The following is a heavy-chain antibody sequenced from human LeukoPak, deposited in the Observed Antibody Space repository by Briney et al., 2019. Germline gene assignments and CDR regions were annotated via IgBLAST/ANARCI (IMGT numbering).Heavy chain of an antibody. J-gene: IGHJ6*02. CDR1: GFTFSDYA. CDR2: ISSSGSTI. CDR3: ARALPRGSGWSHYYAMDA. D-gene: IGHD6-19*01. V-gene: IGHV3-48*03. Sequence: PGGSLRLSCAASGFTFSDYAMNWVRQAPGKGLEWVSYISSSGSTIYYADSVKGRFTISRDTAKNSLYLQMNSLRAEDTAVYYCARALPRGSGWSHYYAMDAWGQGTTVTVSS.